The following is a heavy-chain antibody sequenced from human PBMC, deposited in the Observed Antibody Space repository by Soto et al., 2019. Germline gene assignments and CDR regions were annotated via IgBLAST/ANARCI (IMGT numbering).Heavy chain of an antibody. D-gene: IGHD2-15*01. V-gene: IGHV4-30-2*01. CDR3: ASALRYCSGGSCARVYDY. J-gene: IGHJ4*02. CDR1: GGSISSGGYS. Sequence: QLQLQESGSGLVKPSQTLSLTCAVSGGSISSGGYSWSWIRQPPGKGLEWIGYIYHSGSTYYNPSLKSRVTISVDRSKNQFSLKLSSVTAADTAVYYCASALRYCSGGSCARVYDYWGQGTLVTVSS. CDR2: IYHSGST.